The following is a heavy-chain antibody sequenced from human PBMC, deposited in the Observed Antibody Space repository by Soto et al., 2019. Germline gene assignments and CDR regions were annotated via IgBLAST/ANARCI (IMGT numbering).Heavy chain of an antibody. CDR2: IYYNGNT. Sequence: TLSLTCTVSGGSISSHYWSWLRQPPGKGLEWIGYIYYNGNTDYNPSLKTRVTMSVDTTKNQFSLNLRSVTAADTAVYYCARGGWYLDYWGQGTLVTVLL. J-gene: IGHJ4*02. V-gene: IGHV4-59*11. D-gene: IGHD6-19*01. CDR3: ARGGWYLDY. CDR1: GGSISSHY.